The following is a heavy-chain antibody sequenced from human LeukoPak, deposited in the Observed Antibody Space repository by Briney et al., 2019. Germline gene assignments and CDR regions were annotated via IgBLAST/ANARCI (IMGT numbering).Heavy chain of an antibody. CDR3: ALRRNYYGSGSPLGMDV. CDR2: FDPEDGET. D-gene: IGHD3-10*01. J-gene: IGHJ6*02. CDR1: GYTLTELS. Sequence: ASVKVSCKVSGYTLTELSMHWVRQAPGKGLEWMGGFDPEDGETIYAQKFQGRVTMTEDTSTDTAYMELSSLRSEDTAVYYCALRRNYYGSGSPLGMDVWGQGTTVTVSS. V-gene: IGHV1-24*01.